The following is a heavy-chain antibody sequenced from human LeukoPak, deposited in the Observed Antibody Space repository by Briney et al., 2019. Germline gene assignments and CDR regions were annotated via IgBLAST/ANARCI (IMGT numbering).Heavy chain of an antibody. CDR3: ARSSGHSYGDFDY. CDR2: THHSGAT. J-gene: IGHJ4*02. D-gene: IGHD5-18*01. CDR1: GVSITSNY. V-gene: IGHV4-59*01. Sequence: SETLSLTCSVSGVSITSNYWSWIRQPPGKGLEWLGYTHHSGATSYNPSLKSRSTMSLDTSNNQFSLKLSSVTAADTAVYYCARSSGHSYGDFDYWGQGTLVTVSS.